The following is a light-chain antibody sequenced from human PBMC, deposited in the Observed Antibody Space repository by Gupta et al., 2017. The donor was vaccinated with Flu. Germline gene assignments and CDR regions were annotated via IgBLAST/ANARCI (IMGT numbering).Light chain of an antibody. CDR3: QQRNKWPQVT. J-gene: IGKJ3*01. CDR1: QSISRF. Sequence: EIVLTQSPASLSLSSGDRATLSCRASQSISRFLAWYQHKPGQAPRLLIYDAFTRAPGIPARFSGSGSGTDFTLTISSLEPEDFAVYYCQQRNKWPQVTFGPGTKVHFK. V-gene: IGKV3-11*01. CDR2: DAF.